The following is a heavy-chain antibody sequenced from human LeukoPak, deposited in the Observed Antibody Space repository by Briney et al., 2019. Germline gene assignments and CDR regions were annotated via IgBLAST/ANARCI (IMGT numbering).Heavy chain of an antibody. Sequence: PGGSLRLSCAASGFNFSRNGMHWVRQAPGKELVWVAFIRYDGSKKFYGDSVRGRFTISRDNSKNTLYLQMNSLRDEDTAVYSCARDFDDVNGDYYYIPDYWGQGMLVTVSS. CDR2: IRYDGSKK. CDR3: ARDFDDVNGDYYYIPDY. CDR1: GFNFSRNG. V-gene: IGHV3-30*02. J-gene: IGHJ4*02. D-gene: IGHD3-10*01.